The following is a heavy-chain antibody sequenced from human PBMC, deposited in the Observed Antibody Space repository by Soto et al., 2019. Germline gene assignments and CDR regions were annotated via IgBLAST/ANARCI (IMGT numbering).Heavy chain of an antibody. Sequence: QVQLQESGPGLVKPSQTLSLTCTVSGGSISSGGYYWSWIRQYPGKGLEWIGYIYYSGSTYYNPSLKSRVTISVDTSKNPFSLKLSSVTAADTAVYYCARSSTSANYFDYWGQGTLVTVSS. D-gene: IGHD2-2*01. CDR2: IYYSGST. V-gene: IGHV4-31*03. CDR1: GGSISSGGYY. CDR3: ARSSTSANYFDY. J-gene: IGHJ4*02.